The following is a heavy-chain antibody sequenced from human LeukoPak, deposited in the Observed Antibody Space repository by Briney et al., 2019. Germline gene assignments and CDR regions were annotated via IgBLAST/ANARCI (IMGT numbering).Heavy chain of an antibody. CDR2: INHSGST. CDR1: GGSFSGYY. Sequence: SETLSLTCAVYGGSFSGYYWSWIRQPPGKGLEWIGEINHSGSTNYNPSLKSRVTISVDTSKNQFSLKLSSVTAADTAVYYCARKASVAAYWYFDLWGRGTLVTVSS. CDR3: ARKASVAAYWYFDL. D-gene: IGHD2-21*01. J-gene: IGHJ2*01. V-gene: IGHV4-34*01.